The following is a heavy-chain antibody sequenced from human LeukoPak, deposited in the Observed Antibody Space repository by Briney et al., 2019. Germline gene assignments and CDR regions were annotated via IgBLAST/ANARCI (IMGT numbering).Heavy chain of an antibody. CDR3: ARVLDGYNHYFDY. J-gene: IGHJ4*02. CDR1: GFTFSSYS. V-gene: IGHV3-21*01. D-gene: IGHD5-24*01. CDR2: ISSSSSYI. Sequence: PGGSLRLSCAASGFTFSSYSMNWVRQAPGKGLEWVSSISSSSSYIYYPDSVKGRFTISRDNAKNSLYLQMNSLRAEDTAVYYCARVLDGYNHYFDYWGQGTLVTVSS.